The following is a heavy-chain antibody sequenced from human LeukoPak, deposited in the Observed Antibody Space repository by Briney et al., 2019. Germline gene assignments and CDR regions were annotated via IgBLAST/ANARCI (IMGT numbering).Heavy chain of an antibody. D-gene: IGHD6-6*01. CDR2: ISYDGSDK. V-gene: IGHV3-30*04. CDR1: GFTFSSYA. Sequence: GGSLRLSCAASGFTFSSYAMYWVRQAPGKGLEWVAVISYDGSDKFYADSVKGRFTISRDNAKNTLYLQMNSLRAEDTAVYSCARGGVYSSSAPDYWGQGTLVTVSS. J-gene: IGHJ4*02. CDR3: ARGGVYSSSAPDY.